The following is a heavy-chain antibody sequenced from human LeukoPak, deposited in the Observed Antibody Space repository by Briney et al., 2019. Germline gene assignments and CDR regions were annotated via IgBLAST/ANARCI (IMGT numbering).Heavy chain of an antibody. CDR3: ARLSARLLDH. CDR1: GNTFSIYW. Sequence: GESLKISCRDSGNTFSIYWIAWVRPLPGKGLEWMGIIYPGDSETKYSPSFQGQVTMSVDKSTNTAYLQWASLKASDTAIYFCARLSARLLDHWGQGTRVTVSS. V-gene: IGHV5-51*01. CDR2: IYPGDSET. J-gene: IGHJ4*02. D-gene: IGHD3-3*01.